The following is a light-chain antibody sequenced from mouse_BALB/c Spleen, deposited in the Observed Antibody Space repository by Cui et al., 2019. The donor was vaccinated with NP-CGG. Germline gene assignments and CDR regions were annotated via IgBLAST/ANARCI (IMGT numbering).Light chain of an antibody. V-gene: IGLV1*01. J-gene: IGLJ1*01. CDR3: ALWYSNHWV. CDR2: GTN. CDR1: TGAVTTSNY. Sequence: AVVPQEPALTTSPGETVTLTCSSSTGAVTTSNYANWIQEKPDHLFTGLIGGTNNRAPGVPARFSGSLIGDKAALTITGAQTEDEAIYFCALWYSNHWVFGGGTKLTVL.